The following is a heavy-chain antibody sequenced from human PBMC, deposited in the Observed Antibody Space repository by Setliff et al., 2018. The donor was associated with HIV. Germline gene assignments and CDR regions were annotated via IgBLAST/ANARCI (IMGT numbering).Heavy chain of an antibody. CDR2: VSPATDKT. Sequence: GASVKVSCKASGYTFLTYGISWVRQAPGQGLEWMGWVSPATDKTNYAQKLQGRLTMTTDTSASTAYMDLRSLRSDDTAVYYCAGRGNYYASAFDYWGQGTLVTVSS. CDR1: GYTFLTYG. CDR3: AGRGNYYASAFDY. V-gene: IGHV1-18*01. D-gene: IGHD3-10*01. J-gene: IGHJ4*02.